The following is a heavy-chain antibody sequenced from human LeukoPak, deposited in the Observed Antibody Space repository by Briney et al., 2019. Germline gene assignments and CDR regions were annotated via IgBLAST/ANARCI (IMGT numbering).Heavy chain of an antibody. V-gene: IGHV1-2*06. CDR3: ASSYSSGWTFDY. CDR1: GYTFTGYY. Sequence: ASVKVSCKASGYTFTGYYMHWVRQAPGQGPEWMGRINPNSGGTNYAQKFQGRVTMTRDTSISTAYMELSRLRSDDTAVYYCASSYSSGWTFDYWGQGTLVTVSS. D-gene: IGHD6-19*01. J-gene: IGHJ4*02. CDR2: INPNSGGT.